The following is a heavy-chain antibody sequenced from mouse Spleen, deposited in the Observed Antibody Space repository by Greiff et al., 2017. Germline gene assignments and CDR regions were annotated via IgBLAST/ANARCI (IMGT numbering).Heavy chain of an antibody. D-gene: IGHD2-10*01. Sequence: VQLQESGPGLVQPSQSLSITCTVSGFSLTSYGVHWVRQSPGKGLEWLGVIWSGGSTDYNAAFISRLSISKDNSKSQVFFKMNSLQADDTAIYYCASAYYGNYWFAYWGQGTLVTVSA. CDR2: IWSGGST. J-gene: IGHJ3*01. CDR3: ASAYYGNYWFAY. V-gene: IGHV2-2*01. CDR1: GFSLTSYG.